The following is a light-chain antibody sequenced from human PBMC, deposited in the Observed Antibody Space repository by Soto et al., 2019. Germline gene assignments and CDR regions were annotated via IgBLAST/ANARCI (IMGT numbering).Light chain of an antibody. V-gene: IGKV3-20*01. CDR3: QQYNNWPLT. CDR1: QSVSSSY. Sequence: EIVLTQSPGTLSLSTGERATLSCRASQSVSSSYLAWYQQKPGQAPRLLIYGASSRATGISDRFSGSGSGTEFTLTISSLQSEDFAVYSCQQYNNWPLTFGGRTKVDIK. J-gene: IGKJ4*01. CDR2: GAS.